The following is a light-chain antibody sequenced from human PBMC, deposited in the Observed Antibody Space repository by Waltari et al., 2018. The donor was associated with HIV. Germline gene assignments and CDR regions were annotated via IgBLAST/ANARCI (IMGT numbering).Light chain of an antibody. Sequence: QSVLTQPPSASGTPGQRVTITCSGSSSNIGSNTVNWYQQLPGTAPKLLIYIYNLRPAGVPDRFSGSKSGTSASLAISGLQSEDEADYYCAAWDDSLKGPIFGGGTKVTVL. V-gene: IGLV1-44*01. J-gene: IGLJ2*01. CDR2: IYN. CDR1: SSNIGSNT. CDR3: AAWDDSLKGPI.